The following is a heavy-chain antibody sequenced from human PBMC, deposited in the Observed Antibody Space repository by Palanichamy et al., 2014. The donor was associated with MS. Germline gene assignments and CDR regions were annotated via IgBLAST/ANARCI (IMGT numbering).Heavy chain of an antibody. D-gene: IGHD3-3*01. CDR1: GFTFSSAW. V-gene: IGHV3-15*01. Sequence: DVQVVQSGGGLVMPGGSLRLSCAASGFTFSSAWLTWVRQAPGKGLEWVGRIKSKADGGTIDYAAPVKGRFTISRDDSKNTLYLQMNSLTTEDTAVYYCLRFADYWGQGTLVTVSS. CDR3: LRFADY. J-gene: IGHJ4*02. CDR2: IKSKADGGTI.